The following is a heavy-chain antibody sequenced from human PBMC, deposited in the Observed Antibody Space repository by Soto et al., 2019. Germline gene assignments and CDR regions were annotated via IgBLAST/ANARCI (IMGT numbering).Heavy chain of an antibody. CDR1: GFTFSSYA. Sequence: QVQLVESGGGVVQPGRSLRLSCAASGFTFSSYAMHWVRQAPGKGLEWVAVISYDGSNKYYAYSVKGRFTISRHNSKNTLYLQMNSLRAEDTAVYYCARVVQLCLSADYWGQGTLVAVSS. CDR2: ISYDGSNK. V-gene: IGHV3-30-3*01. D-gene: IGHD5-18*01. CDR3: ARVVQLCLSADY. J-gene: IGHJ4*02.